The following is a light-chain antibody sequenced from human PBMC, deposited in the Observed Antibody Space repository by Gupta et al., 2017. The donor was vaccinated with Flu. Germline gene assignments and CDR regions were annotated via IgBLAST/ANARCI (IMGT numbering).Light chain of an antibody. CDR2: KAS. CDR1: QSISSW. Sequence: DIQMTQSPSTLSASVGARVTITCRASQSISSWLAWYQQKPGKAPSLLIYKASTLQPGVPSRYRGGDSGTEFTLTIRSLQTDDAATYYGQDNVSHTYTFGQGTKVDIK. V-gene: IGKV1-5*03. CDR3: QDNVSHTYT. J-gene: IGKJ2*01.